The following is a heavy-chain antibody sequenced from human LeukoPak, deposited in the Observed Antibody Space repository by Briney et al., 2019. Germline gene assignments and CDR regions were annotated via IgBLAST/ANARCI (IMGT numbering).Heavy chain of an antibody. CDR1: GFTFTSHW. CDR3: ARDFGDFFDY. V-gene: IGHV3-30-3*01. CDR2: ISYDGSNK. D-gene: IGHD3-10*01. J-gene: IGHJ4*02. Sequence: GGSLRLSCAASGFTFTSHWMHWVRQAPGKGLEWVAVISYDGSNKYYADSVKGRFTISRDNSKNTLYLQMNSLRAEDTAVYYCARDFGDFFDYWGQGTLVTVSS.